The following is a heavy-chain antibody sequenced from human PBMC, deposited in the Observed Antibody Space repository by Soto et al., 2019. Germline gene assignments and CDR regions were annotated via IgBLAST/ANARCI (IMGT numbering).Heavy chain of an antibody. D-gene: IGHD2-21*02. Sequence: PSETLSLTGGVSGGTVASSHWWSWFRQSPGRGLEWIGNVYHTGDTNFNPSLQSRVTFSVDKSNNQFSLRLTSVTAADTAVYFCAREIVTAGGNNYFDPWGPGTLVTVSS. CDR2: VYHTGDT. CDR3: AREIVTAGGNNYFDP. V-gene: IGHV4-4*02. J-gene: IGHJ5*02. CDR1: GGTVASSHW.